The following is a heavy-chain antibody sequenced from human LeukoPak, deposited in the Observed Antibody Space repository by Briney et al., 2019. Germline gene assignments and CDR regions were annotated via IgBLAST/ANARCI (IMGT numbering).Heavy chain of an antibody. J-gene: IGHJ4*02. Sequence: PSETLSLTCAVYGGSFSGYYWSWIRQPPGKGLEWIGEINHSGSTNYNPSLKSRVTISVDTSKHQFSLKLSSVTAADTAVYYCARGGVIMNYWGQGTLVTVSS. CDR2: INHSGST. CDR1: GGSFSGYY. V-gene: IGHV4-34*01. CDR3: ARGGVIMNY. D-gene: IGHD3-10*01.